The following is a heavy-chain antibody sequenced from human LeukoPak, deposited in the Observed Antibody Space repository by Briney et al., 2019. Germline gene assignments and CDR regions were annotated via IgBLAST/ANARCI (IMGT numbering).Heavy chain of an antibody. V-gene: IGHV3-23*01. CDR3: ARRYLAYCSGGSCYWFDP. D-gene: IGHD2-15*01. CDR2: ISASGRNT. J-gene: IGHJ5*02. CDR1: GFTFSNYA. Sequence: AGGSLRLSCAASGFTFSNYAMTWVRQAPGKGLELVSVISASGRNTDYADSVKGRFTISRDNAENSLYLQMNSLRAEDTALYYCARRYLAYCSGGSCYWFDPWGQGTLVTVSS.